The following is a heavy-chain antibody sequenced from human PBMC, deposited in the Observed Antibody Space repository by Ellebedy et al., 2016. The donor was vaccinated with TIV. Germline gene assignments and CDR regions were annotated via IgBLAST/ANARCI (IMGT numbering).Heavy chain of an antibody. J-gene: IGHJ4*02. CDR1: GFTFSSYG. Sequence: GESLKISXAASGFTFSSYGMHWVRQAPGKGLEWVAVIWYDGSNKYYADSVKGRFTISRDNSKNTLYLQMNSLRAEDTAVYYCAREYYDSSGYPDYWGQGTLVTVSS. CDR3: AREYYDSSGYPDY. V-gene: IGHV3-33*01. CDR2: IWYDGSNK. D-gene: IGHD3-22*01.